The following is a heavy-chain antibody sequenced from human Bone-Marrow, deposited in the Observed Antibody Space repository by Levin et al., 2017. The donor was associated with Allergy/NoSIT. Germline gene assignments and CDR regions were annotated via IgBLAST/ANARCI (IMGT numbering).Heavy chain of an antibody. CDR3: ARGRTNFGGRDIVVVPAAAVPVFEFDP. Sequence: SVKVSCKASGGTFSSYAISWVRQAPGQGLEWMGGIIPIFGTANYAQKFQGRVTITADESTSTAYMELSSLRSEDTAVYYCARGRTNFGGRDIVVVPAAAVPVFEFDPWGQGTLVTVSS. J-gene: IGHJ5*02. CDR1: GGTFSSYA. D-gene: IGHD2-2*01. CDR2: IIPIFGTA. V-gene: IGHV1-69*13.